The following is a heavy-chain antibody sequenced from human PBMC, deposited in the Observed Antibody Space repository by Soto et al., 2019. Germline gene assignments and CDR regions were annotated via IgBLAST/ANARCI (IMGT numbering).Heavy chain of an antibody. J-gene: IGHJ5*02. D-gene: IGHD3-10*01. CDR3: AKNPTPHYGSNNWFDP. V-gene: IGHV3-30*18. CDR1: GFSFSTYG. CDR2: ISYDGSNK. Sequence: GGSLRLSCAASGFSFSTYGMHWVRQAPGKGLERVAVISYDGSNKYYADSVKGRFTISRDNSKNAVYLQMNSLRTEDTAVYYCAKNPTPHYGSNNWFDPWGQGTLVTVSS.